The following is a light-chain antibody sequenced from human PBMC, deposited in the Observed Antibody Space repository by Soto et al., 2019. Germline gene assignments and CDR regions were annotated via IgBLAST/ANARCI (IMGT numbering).Light chain of an antibody. Sequence: IVLPQSPGSLYLSPGERATLSCRASQSVSSNLAWYQQKPGQAPRLLIYGASTRATGIPARFSGSGSGTEFTLTISRLQPEDFAVYYCQQYNNWHAFGGGTKVDIK. V-gene: IGKV3D-15*01. CDR1: QSVSSN. CDR2: GAS. CDR3: QQYNNWHA. J-gene: IGKJ4*01.